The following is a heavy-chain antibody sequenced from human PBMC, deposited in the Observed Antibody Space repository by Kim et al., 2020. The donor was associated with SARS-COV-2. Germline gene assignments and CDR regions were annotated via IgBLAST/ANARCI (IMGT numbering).Heavy chain of an antibody. CDR3: ARGKSYLYGMDV. CDR1: GFTVSSNY. J-gene: IGHJ6*02. CDR2: IYSGGNT. D-gene: IGHD2-2*02. V-gene: IGHV3-66*01. Sequence: GGSLRLSCAASGFTVSSNYMSWVRQAPGKGLEWVSVIYSGGNTYYADSVKVRFTISRDTSQNTLYLQMISLRAEDTAVYYCARGKSYLYGMDVWGQGTT.